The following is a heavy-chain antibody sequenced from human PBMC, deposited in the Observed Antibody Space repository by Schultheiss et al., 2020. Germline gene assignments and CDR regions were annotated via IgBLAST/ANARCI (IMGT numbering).Heavy chain of an antibody. D-gene: IGHD1-26*01. CDR2: ISGSGGST. CDR3: ARDPGIGSYARYFDY. CDR1: GFTFSSYA. Sequence: GGSLRLSCAASGFTFSSYAMSWVRQAPGKGLEWVSAISGSGGSTYYADSVKGRFTISRDNSKNTLYLQMGSLRAEDMAVYYCARDPGIGSYARYFDYWGQGTLVTVSS. J-gene: IGHJ4*02. V-gene: IGHV3-23*01.